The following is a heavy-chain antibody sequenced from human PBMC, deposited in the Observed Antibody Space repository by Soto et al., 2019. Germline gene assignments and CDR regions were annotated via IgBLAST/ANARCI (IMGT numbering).Heavy chain of an antibody. CDR3: AKDKLTRITIFGVVSVPLNLFDP. D-gene: IGHD3-3*01. J-gene: IGHJ5*02. V-gene: IGHV3-30*18. Sequence: QVQLVESGGGVVQPGRSLRLSCAASGFTFSSYGMHWVRQAPGKGLEWVAVISYDGSNKYYADSVKGRFTISRDNSKNTLYLQMNSLRAEDTAVYYCAKDKLTRITIFGVVSVPLNLFDPWGQGTLVTVSS. CDR2: ISYDGSNK. CDR1: GFTFSSYG.